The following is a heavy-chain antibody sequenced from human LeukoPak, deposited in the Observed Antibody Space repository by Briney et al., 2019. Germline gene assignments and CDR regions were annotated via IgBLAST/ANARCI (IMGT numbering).Heavy chain of an antibody. V-gene: IGHV3-74*01. Sequence: QPGGSLRLSCAASGFTFSSYWMHWVRQAPGKGLVWVSRINSDGSSTSYADSVKGRFTISRDNTKNTLYLQMNSLRAEDTAVYYCARDNTARDAFDIWGQGTMVTVSS. CDR3: ARDNTARDAFDI. D-gene: IGHD5-18*01. CDR1: GFTFSSYW. CDR2: INSDGSST. J-gene: IGHJ3*02.